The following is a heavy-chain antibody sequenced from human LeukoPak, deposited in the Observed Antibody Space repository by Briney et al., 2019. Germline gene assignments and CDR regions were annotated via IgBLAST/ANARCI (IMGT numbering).Heavy chain of an antibody. CDR2: IIPIFGTA. CDR1: GGTFSSYA. CDR3: ARDSGIAAAGNGVSSALDY. Sequence: SVKVSCKASGGTFSSYAISWVRQAPGQGLEWVGGIIPIFGTANYAQKFQGRVTITTDESTSTAYMELSSLRSEDTAVYYCARDSGIAAAGNGVSSALDYWGQGTLVTVSS. V-gene: IGHV1-69*05. D-gene: IGHD6-13*01. J-gene: IGHJ4*02.